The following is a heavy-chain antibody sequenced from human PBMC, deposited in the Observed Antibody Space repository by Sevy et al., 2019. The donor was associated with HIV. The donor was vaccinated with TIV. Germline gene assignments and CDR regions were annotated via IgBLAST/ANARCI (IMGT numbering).Heavy chain of an antibody. CDR1: GGSISSYY. D-gene: IGHD1-26*01. CDR3: ARDNRRATKYYGMDV. J-gene: IGHJ6*02. Sequence: SETLCLTCTVSGGSISSYYWSWIRQPPGKGLEWIGYIYYSGSTNYNPSLKSRVTISVDTSKNQFSLKLSSVTAADTAVYYCARDNRRATKYYGMDVWGQGTTVTVSS. CDR2: IYYSGST. V-gene: IGHV4-59*01.